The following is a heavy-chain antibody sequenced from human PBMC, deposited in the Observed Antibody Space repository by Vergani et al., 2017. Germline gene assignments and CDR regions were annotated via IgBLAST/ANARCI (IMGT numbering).Heavy chain of an antibody. CDR3: ARDPDIVVVPAAPYYYYYYGMDV. J-gene: IGHJ6*02. D-gene: IGHD2-2*01. CDR1: GYTFTSYG. V-gene: IGHV1-18*04. CDR2: ISAYNGNT. Sequence: QVQLVQSGAEVKKPGASVKVSCKASGYTFTSYGISWVRQAPGQGLEWMGWISAYNGNTNYAQKLQGRVTMTTDTSTSTGYMELRSLRSDDTAVYYCARDPDIVVVPAAPYYYYYYGMDVWGQGP.